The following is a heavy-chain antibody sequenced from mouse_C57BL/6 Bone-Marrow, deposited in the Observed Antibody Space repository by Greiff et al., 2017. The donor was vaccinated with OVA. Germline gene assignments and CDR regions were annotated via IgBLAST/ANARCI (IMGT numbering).Heavy chain of an antibody. CDR3: AREGGAAQATGMDY. J-gene: IGHJ4*01. D-gene: IGHD3-2*02. CDR1: GFTFSDYG. CDR2: ISSGSSTI. Sequence: EVKLVESGGGLVKPGGSLKLSCAASGFTFSDYGMHWVRQAPEKGLEWVAYISSGSSTIYYADTVKGRFTISRDNAKNTLFLQMTSLRSEDTAMYYCAREGGAAQATGMDYWGQGTSVTVSS. V-gene: IGHV5-17*01.